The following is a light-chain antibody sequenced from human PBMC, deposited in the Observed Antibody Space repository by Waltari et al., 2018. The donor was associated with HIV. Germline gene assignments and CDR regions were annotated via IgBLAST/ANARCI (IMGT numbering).Light chain of an antibody. CDR3: QSYDSSLSGPVV. Sequence: QSVLTQPPSVSGAPGQRVTISCTGSSSNIGADYFVHWYQQLPGAAPKLLIYGDSHRHSGVPDRFSGSKSGTSASLAITGLQAEDEADYYCQSYDSSLSGPVVFGGGTKLTVL. CDR2: GDS. J-gene: IGLJ2*01. CDR1: SSNIGADYF. V-gene: IGLV1-40*01.